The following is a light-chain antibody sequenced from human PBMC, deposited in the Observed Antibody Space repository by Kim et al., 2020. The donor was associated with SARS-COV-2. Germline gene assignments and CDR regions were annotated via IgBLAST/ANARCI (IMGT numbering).Light chain of an antibody. J-gene: IGLJ3*02. CDR3: QVWDSSTV. CDR1: NIGSTN. V-gene: IGLV3-9*01. Sequence: SYELTQPLSVSVALGQTARITCGGNNIGSTNVHGYQQKPGQAPVLVIYTDTKRPSGIPERFSGCNSGNTATLTISRAQAGDEADYYGQVWDSSTVFGGGTQLTVL. CDR2: TDT.